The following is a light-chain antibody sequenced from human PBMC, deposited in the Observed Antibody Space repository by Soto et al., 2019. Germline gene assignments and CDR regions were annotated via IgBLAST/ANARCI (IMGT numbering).Light chain of an antibody. CDR2: DDS. CDR1: NIGGKS. J-gene: IGLJ2*01. Sequence: SYVLTQPPSVSAAPGQTARITCGGDNIGGKSVHWYQKKPGQAPILAVYDDSDRPSGIPERFSGSNSGNTATLTISRVEAGDEADYYCHVWDSSSDPLVLFGGGTKLTVL. CDR3: HVWDSSSDPLVL. V-gene: IGLV3-21*02.